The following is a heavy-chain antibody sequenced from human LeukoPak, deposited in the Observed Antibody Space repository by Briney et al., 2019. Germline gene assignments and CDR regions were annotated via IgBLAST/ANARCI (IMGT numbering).Heavy chain of an antibody. Sequence: PSETLSLTCAVYGGSFSGYYWSWIRQPAGKGLEWIGRIYSSGSTNYNPSLKSRVTISVDTSKNHFSLNLSSVTAADTAVYYCARVGATSAYFDQWGQGTLVTVSS. D-gene: IGHD1-26*01. J-gene: IGHJ4*02. CDR1: GGSFSGYY. V-gene: IGHV4-59*10. CDR2: IYSSGST. CDR3: ARVGATSAYFDQ.